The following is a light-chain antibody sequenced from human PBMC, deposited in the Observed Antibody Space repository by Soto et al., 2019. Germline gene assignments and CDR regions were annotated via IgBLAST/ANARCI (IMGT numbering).Light chain of an antibody. Sequence: EIVLTQSPATMSVSPGERATLSCRASQSVGSNLAWYQHKPGQALRLLISGASTRATVPARFSGSGSGTEFTLTINSLQSEDFAVSYCQQYNNWPITFGQGTKVDIK. J-gene: IGKJ1*01. CDR3: QQYNNWPIT. CDR2: GAS. V-gene: IGKV3-15*01. CDR1: QSVGSN.